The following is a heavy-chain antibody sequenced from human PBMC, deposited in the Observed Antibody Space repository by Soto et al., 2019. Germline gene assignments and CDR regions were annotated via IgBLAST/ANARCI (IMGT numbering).Heavy chain of an antibody. CDR1: GFTFNKYW. D-gene: IGHD5-18*01. CDR3: VRDSYGVDY. Sequence: GGSLRLSCAASGFTFNKYWMQWVRQVPGKGLVWVSHINSDGSSATYADSVKGRFTISRDNAKNTLFLQMNSLRSEDTAVYYCVRDSYGVDYWGQGTLVTVSS. V-gene: IGHV3-74*01. J-gene: IGHJ4*02. CDR2: INSDGSSA.